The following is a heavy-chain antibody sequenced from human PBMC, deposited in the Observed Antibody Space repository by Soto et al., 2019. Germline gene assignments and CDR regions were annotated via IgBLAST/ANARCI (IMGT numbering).Heavy chain of an antibody. CDR2: IYYSGST. CDR1: GGSISSGGYY. Sequence: SETLSLTCTFSGGSISSGGYYWSWIRQHPGKGLEWIGYIYYSGSTYYNPSLKSRVTISVDTSKNQFSLKLSSVTAADTAVYYCARAHYDILTGYYSDFDYWGQGTLVTVSS. D-gene: IGHD3-9*01. V-gene: IGHV4-31*03. J-gene: IGHJ4*02. CDR3: ARAHYDILTGYYSDFDY.